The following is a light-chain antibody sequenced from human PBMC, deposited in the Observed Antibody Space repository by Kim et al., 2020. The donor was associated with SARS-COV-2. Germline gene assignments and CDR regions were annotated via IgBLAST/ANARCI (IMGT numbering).Light chain of an antibody. CDR2: DVT. CDR3: SSYANSSTYV. Sequence: GQSLTVSCAGTSSDVGSYKLVSWYQQHPGKAPKLMIYDVTRRPSGVSHRFSGSKSGSTASLTISGLQPEDEADYFCSSYANSSTYVFGSGTKVTVL. V-gene: IGLV2-23*02. CDR1: SSDVGSYKL. J-gene: IGLJ1*01.